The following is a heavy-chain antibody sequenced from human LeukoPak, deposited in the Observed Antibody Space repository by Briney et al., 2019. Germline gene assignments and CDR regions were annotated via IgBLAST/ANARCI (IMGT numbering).Heavy chain of an antibody. CDR2: IYKDGST. D-gene: IGHD4-23*01. Sequence: PGGSLRLSCGVSGFSVSDNYMTWVRQAPGKGLEWVSVIYKDGSTYYADSVKGRFTISRDTSINMVYLQMNSLRAEDTAVYYCAKERKLLPFDCWGQGTLVTVSS. J-gene: IGHJ4*02. CDR3: AKERKLLPFDC. CDR1: GFSVSDNY. V-gene: IGHV3-53*05.